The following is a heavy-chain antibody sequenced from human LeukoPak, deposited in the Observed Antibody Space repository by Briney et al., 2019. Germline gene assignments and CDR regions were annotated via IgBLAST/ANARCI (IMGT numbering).Heavy chain of an antibody. CDR2: IYYSGST. V-gene: IGHV4-59*11. J-gene: IGHJ4*02. D-gene: IGHD2-15*01. Sequence: NPSETLSLTCTASGCSISSHYWSWIRQPPGKGLEWIGSIYYSGSTNYNPSLKSRVTISVDTSKNQFSLKLSSVSAADTAVYYCASQYCSGGSCYSEFDYWGQGTLVTVSS. CDR1: GCSISSHY. CDR3: ASQYCSGGSCYSEFDY.